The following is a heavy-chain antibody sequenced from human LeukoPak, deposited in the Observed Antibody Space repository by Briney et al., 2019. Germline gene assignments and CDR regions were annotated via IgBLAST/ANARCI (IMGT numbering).Heavy chain of an antibody. Sequence: ASVTVSCKASGYTFTGYYMHWVRQAPGQGLEWMGWINPNSGGTNYAQKFQDRITMTRDTSINTAYMEVSRLRYDDTAVYYCARNKLGKAFDIWGQGTMVTVSS. CDR1: GYTFTGYY. CDR2: INPNSGGT. D-gene: IGHD1-26*01. CDR3: ARNKLGKAFDI. J-gene: IGHJ3*02. V-gene: IGHV1-2*02.